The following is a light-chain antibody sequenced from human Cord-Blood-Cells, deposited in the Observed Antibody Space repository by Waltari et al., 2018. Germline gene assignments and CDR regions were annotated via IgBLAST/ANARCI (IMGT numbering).Light chain of an antibody. CDR2: DAS. CDR1: QSVSSY. Sequence: EIVLTQSPATLSLSPGERATLSCRASQSVSSYLAWYQQKPGQAPRLLIYDASNRATGIPARFGGSGSGTDFTLTISSLEPEDFAVYYCQQRSNWLTFGGGTKLEIK. CDR3: QQRSNWLT. J-gene: IGKJ4*01. V-gene: IGKV3-11*01.